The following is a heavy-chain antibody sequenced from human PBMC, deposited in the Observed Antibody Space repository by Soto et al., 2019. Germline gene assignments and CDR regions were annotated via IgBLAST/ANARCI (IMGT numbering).Heavy chain of an antibody. CDR2: ISGSGTST. CDR1: GFILSSSA. V-gene: IGHV3-23*01. Sequence: PGGSLRLSCAASGFILSSSAMSWVRQAPGKGLEWVSAISGSGTSTYYADSVKGRFTISGDNSKNTVYLQMNSLRAEDTAVYYCAKDLSYYYDSSGYPSSWGQGTLVTVSS. D-gene: IGHD3-22*01. J-gene: IGHJ4*02. CDR3: AKDLSYYYDSSGYPSS.